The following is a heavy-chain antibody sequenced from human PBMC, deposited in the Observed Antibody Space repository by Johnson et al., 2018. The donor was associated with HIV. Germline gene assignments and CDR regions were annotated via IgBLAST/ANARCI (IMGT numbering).Heavy chain of an antibody. CDR2: ISYDGSNS. CDR1: GFTFSSYA. J-gene: IGHJ3*02. Sequence: QVQLVESGGGVVQPGRSLRLSCAASGFTFSSYAMHWVRQAPGKGLEWVTLISYDGSNSYYSDSVKGRFTISRDNSKNTLYLQMNSLRAEDTAVYYCAKNSAAFDIWGQGTMVTVSS. D-gene: IGHD3-10*01. V-gene: IGHV3-30-3*02. CDR3: AKNSAAFDI.